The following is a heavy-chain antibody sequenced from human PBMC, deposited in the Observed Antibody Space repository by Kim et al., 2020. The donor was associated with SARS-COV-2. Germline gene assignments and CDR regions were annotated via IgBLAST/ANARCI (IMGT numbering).Heavy chain of an antibody. V-gene: IGHV3-13*01. J-gene: IGHJ4*02. CDR1: GFTFSSYD. CDR3: ARGHLVSGWYSIGPYYFDY. Sequence: GGSLRLSCAASGFTFSSYDMHWVRQATGKGLEWVSAIGTAGDTYYPGSVKGRFTISRENAKNSLYLQMNSLRAGDTAVYYCARGHLVSGWYSIGPYYFDYWGQGTLVTVSS. D-gene: IGHD6-19*01. CDR2: IGTAGDT.